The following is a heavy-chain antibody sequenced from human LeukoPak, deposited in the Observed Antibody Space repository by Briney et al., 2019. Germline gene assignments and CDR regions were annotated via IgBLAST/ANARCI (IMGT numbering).Heavy chain of an antibody. Sequence: PGGSLRLSCAASGFTFSSYWMSWVRQAPGKGLEWVANIKQDGSEKYYVGSVKGRFTISRDNAKNSLYLQMNSLRAEDTAVYYCAREATVFPGFSTYYYYGMDVWGKGTTVTVSS. D-gene: IGHD4-17*01. CDR2: IKQDGSEK. CDR1: GFTFSSYW. V-gene: IGHV3-7*03. J-gene: IGHJ6*04. CDR3: AREATVFPGFSTYYYYGMDV.